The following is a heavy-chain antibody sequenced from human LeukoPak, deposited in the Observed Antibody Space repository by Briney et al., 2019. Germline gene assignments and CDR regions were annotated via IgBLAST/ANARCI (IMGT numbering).Heavy chain of an antibody. J-gene: IGHJ4*02. V-gene: IGHV4-59*01. CDR3: ARETGGGNSFDY. CDR2: IYYSGST. CDR1: GGSISSYY. D-gene: IGHD2-15*01. Sequence: PSETLSLTCTVSGGSISSYYWSWIRQPPGKGLEWIGYIYYSGSTNYNPSLESRVTISVDTSKNQFSLKLSSVTAADTAVYYCARETGGGNSFDYWGQGTLVTVSS.